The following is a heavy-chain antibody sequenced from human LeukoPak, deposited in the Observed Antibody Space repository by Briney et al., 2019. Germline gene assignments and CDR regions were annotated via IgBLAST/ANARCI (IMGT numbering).Heavy chain of an antibody. Sequence: EASVKVSCKASGYTFTSYYVHWVRQAPGQGLEWMGIINPSGGSTSYAQKFQGRVTMTGDMSTSTVYMELSSLRSEDTAVYYCARDREYYDSSGQIDYWGQGTLVTVSS. V-gene: IGHV1-46*01. CDR2: INPSGGST. J-gene: IGHJ4*02. D-gene: IGHD3-22*01. CDR3: ARDREYYDSSGQIDY. CDR1: GYTFTSYY.